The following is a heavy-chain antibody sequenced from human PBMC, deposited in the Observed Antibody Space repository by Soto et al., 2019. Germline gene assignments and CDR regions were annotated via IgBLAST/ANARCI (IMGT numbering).Heavy chain of an antibody. CDR2: INPSGGST. V-gene: IGHV1-46*01. Sequence: QVQLVQSGAEVKKPGASVKVSCKASGYTFTSYYMHWVRQAPGQGLEWMGIINPSGGSTTYAQKCQGRVTMTRDTSTSTVYMELSSVRAEETAVYYCARVGGYSYGGVDYWGQGTLVTVSS. J-gene: IGHJ4*02. D-gene: IGHD5-18*01. CDR3: ARVGGYSYGGVDY. CDR1: GYTFTSYY.